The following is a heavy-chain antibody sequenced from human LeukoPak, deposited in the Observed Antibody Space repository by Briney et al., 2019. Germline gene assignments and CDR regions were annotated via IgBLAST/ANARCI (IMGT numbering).Heavy chain of an antibody. V-gene: IGHV3-43*02. J-gene: IGHJ3*02. CDR3: AKDISSSWLYDAFDI. CDR1: GFTFEHHG. CDR2: ISGDGGMT. Sequence: GGSLRLSCGGSGFTFEHHGMHWVRQRPGKGLEWVSLISGDGGMTYYADSVKGRFTISRDNAKNSLYLQMNSLRAEDMALYYCAKDISSSWLYDAFDIWGQGTMVTVSS. D-gene: IGHD6-13*01.